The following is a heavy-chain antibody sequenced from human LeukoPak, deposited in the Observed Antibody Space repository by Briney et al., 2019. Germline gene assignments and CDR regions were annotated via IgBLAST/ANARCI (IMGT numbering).Heavy chain of an antibody. Sequence: GGSLRLSCAASGFTLSTYAMHWVRQAPGKGLEWVAVIWSDSTNKYYADSVRGRFTISRDNSKNTLYLQMSSLRAEDTTMYYCARDRLTTVTTFHFDYWGQGALVTVSS. V-gene: IGHV3-33*01. CDR3: ARDRLTTVTTFHFDY. D-gene: IGHD4-17*01. CDR2: IWSDSTNK. J-gene: IGHJ4*02. CDR1: GFTLSTYA.